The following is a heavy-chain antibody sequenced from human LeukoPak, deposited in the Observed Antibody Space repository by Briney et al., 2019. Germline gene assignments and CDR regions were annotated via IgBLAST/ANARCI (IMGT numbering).Heavy chain of an antibody. CDR1: GFTFSSYS. D-gene: IGHD1-1*01. CDR2: ISSSSSTI. CDR3: ATDLDAFDF. J-gene: IGHJ4*02. V-gene: IGHV3-48*01. Sequence: GGSLRLSCAASGFTFSSYSMNWVRQAPGKGLEWVSYISSSSSTIYYADSVKGRFTISRDNAKNSLYLQMNSLRAEDTAVYYCATDLDAFDFWGQGTLVTVSS.